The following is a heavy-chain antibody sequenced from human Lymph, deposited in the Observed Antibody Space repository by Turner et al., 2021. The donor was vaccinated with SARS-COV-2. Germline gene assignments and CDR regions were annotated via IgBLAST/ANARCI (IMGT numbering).Heavy chain of an antibody. CDR3: AKGGGSGYLNFDY. CDR2: T. D-gene: IGHD3-3*01. J-gene: IGHJ4*02. V-gene: IGHV3-NL1*01. Sequence: TFYEDSVKGRFTISRDNSNNTLFLKMNSLRPEDTAVYYCAKGGGSGYLNFDYWGQGTLVTVSS.